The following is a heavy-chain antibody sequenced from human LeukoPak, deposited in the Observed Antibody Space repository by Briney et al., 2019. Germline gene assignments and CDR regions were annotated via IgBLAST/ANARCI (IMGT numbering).Heavy chain of an antibody. D-gene: IGHD3/OR15-3a*01. Sequence: GGSLRLSCAASGFTFDDYAMIWVRQRPGRGLEWVSSINWSGTSADYADSMKARFTISRDESENTSYLQMNSLRVEDTAVYFCARDRAANQDWVEFDPWGQGTPVIVSS. V-gene: IGHV3-20*04. CDR1: GFTFDDYA. J-gene: IGHJ5*02. CDR3: ARDRAANQDWVEFDP. CDR2: INWSGTSA.